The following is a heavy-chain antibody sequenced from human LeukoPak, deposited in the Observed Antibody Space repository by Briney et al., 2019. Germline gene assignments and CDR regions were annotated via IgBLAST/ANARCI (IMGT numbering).Heavy chain of an antibody. CDR2: ISGSGGST. V-gene: IGHV3-23*01. Sequence: GGSLRLSCAASGFTFSSYAMSWVRQAPGKGLEWVSAISGSGGSTYYADSVKGRFTISRDNSKNTLYLQMNSLRAEDTAVYYCAKVPAYYYDSSGPGVFDYWGQGTLVTVSS. CDR1: GFTFSSYA. J-gene: IGHJ4*02. D-gene: IGHD3-22*01. CDR3: AKVPAYYYDSSGPGVFDY.